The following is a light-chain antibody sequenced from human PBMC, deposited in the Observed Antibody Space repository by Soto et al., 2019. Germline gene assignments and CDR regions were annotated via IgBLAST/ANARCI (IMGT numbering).Light chain of an antibody. CDR3: AAWDDSLSAHVV. V-gene: IGLV1-47*01. Sequence: QSVLTRPPSASGTPGQRVTISCSGSNSNIGGNYVYWYQQLPGTAPKLLIYRNNQRPSGVPDRFSGSKSGTSASLAISGLRSEDEADYYCAAWDDSLSAHVVFGGGTQLTVL. CDR2: RNN. CDR1: NSNIGGNY. J-gene: IGLJ2*01.